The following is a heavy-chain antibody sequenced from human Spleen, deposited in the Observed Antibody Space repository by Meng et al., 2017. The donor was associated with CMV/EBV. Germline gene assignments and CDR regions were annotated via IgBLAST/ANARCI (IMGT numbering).Heavy chain of an antibody. D-gene: IGHD3-10*01. CDR3: AKSMVRGVIAYYYSMDV. CDR2: IRYDGSNK. Sequence: FTFSSYDMKCVRQAPGKGLEWVAFIRYDGSNKYYVDSVKGRFTISRDNSKNTLYLQMNSLRGEDTAIYYCAKSMVRGVIAYYYSMDVWGQGTTVTVSS. CDR1: FTFSSYD. V-gene: IGHV3-30*02. J-gene: IGHJ6*02.